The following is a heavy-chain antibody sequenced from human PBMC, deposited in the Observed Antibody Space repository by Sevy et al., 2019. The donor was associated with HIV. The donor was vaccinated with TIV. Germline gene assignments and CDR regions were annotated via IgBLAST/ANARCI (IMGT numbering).Heavy chain of an antibody. V-gene: IGHV1-18*01. CDR3: ARCLGGLRPWEYNWFDP. D-gene: IGHD1-26*01. CDR2: IGAYNGNI. Sequence: ASVKVSCKASGYTFSSYGISWVRQAPGQGLEWMGWIGAYNGNIKYSQKFQGRVTMTTDTSTSPVYMELRSRGSVDTAVYYCARCLGGLRPWEYNWFDPWGQGTLVTVSS. J-gene: IGHJ5*02. CDR1: GYTFSSYG.